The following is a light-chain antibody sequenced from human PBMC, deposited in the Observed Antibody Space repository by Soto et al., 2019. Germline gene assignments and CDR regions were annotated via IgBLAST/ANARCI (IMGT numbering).Light chain of an antibody. Sequence: DIQLTQSPSFLSASVGDRVTITCRASQGISSHVAWYQQKPGKAPMLLIYAASTLQSGVPSRFSGSGSGTEFTLTISSLHPEDYATXYXQHLNSFPLTFGGGTTVEIK. CDR2: AAS. J-gene: IGKJ4*01. V-gene: IGKV1-9*01. CDR3: QHLNSFPLT. CDR1: QGISSH.